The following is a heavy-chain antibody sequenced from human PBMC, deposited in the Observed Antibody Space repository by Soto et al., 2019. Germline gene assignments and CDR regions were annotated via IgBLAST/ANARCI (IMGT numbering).Heavy chain of an antibody. CDR2: ISGSGGST. D-gene: IGHD2-15*01. CDR3: AKDEGGSPIPLNS. V-gene: IGHV3-23*01. Sequence: EVQLLESGGGLVQPGGSLRLSCAASGFTFSSYVMSWVRQAPGKGLEWVSTISGSGGSTYYADSVKGRFTISRDNSKNTLHLQMNSLRAEDTAVYYCAKDEGGSPIPLNSWGQGTLVTVSS. J-gene: IGHJ4*02. CDR1: GFTFSSYV.